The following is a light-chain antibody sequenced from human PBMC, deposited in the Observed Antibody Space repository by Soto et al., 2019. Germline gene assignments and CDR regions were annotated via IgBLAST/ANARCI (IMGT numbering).Light chain of an antibody. CDR2: GAS. CDR1: QSVSSGH. V-gene: IGKV3-20*01. CDR3: QQYGHSLWT. J-gene: IGKJ1*01. Sequence: IALTQSPGTLSLSAGERASLSCRASQSVSSGHLAWYQQKPGQAPRLLIYGASSRATGIPDRFSGSESGTDFTLTISRLEPEDDAVYYCQQYGHSLWTFGQGTKVDIK.